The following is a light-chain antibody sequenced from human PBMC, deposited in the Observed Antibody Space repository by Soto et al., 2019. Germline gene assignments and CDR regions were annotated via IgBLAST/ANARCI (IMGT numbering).Light chain of an antibody. V-gene: IGLV1-40*01. CDR1: SSNIGAGYD. Sequence: QSVLTQPPSVSGAPGQRVTISCTGSSSNIGAGYDVHWFQQLPGSAPKLLIYNNNNRPSGVPDRFSGSKSGTSASLAITGLQAEDEADYYCQSYDRSLSGLYVFGTGTKLTVL. CDR3: QSYDRSLSGLYV. CDR2: NNN. J-gene: IGLJ1*01.